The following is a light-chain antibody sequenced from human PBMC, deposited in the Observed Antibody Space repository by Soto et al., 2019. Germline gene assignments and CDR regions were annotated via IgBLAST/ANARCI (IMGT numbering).Light chain of an antibody. Sequence: DIQMTQSPSSLSASVGDRVTITCRASQSISSYLNWYQQKPGKAPKLLIYAASSLQSGVPSRFSGSGSGTDFTLTISSLQPEEFATYYCQQSYSTPRGTFGQGTKVEIK. CDR1: QSISSY. CDR2: AAS. V-gene: IGKV1-39*01. CDR3: QQSYSTPRGT. J-gene: IGKJ1*01.